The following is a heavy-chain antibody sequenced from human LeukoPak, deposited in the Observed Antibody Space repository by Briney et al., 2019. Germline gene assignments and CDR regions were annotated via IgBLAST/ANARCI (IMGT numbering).Heavy chain of an antibody. CDR3: ARDQSYDSSGYYLKGAFDI. Sequence: ASVKVSCKASGYTFTGYYMHWVRQAPGQGLEWMGWISAYNGNTNYAQKLQGRVTMTTDTSTSTAYMELRSLRSDDTAVYYCARDQSYDSSGYYLKGAFDIWGQGTMVTVS. CDR1: GYTFTGYY. J-gene: IGHJ3*02. V-gene: IGHV1-18*04. D-gene: IGHD3-22*01. CDR2: ISAYNGNT.